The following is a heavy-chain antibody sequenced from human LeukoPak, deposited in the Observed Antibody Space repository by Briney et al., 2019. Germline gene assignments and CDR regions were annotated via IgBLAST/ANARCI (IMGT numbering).Heavy chain of an antibody. V-gene: IGHV3-48*02. D-gene: IGHD3-22*01. CDR3: ARDSYYYDSSGYYSVYYYGMDV. Sequence: GGSLRLPCAASGFTFSSYSMNWVRQAPGKGLVWVSYISSSSSTIYYADSVKGRFTISRDNAKNSLYLQMNSLRDEDTAVYYCARDSYYYDSSGYYSVYYYGMDVWGQGTTVTVSS. J-gene: IGHJ6*02. CDR2: ISSSSSTI. CDR1: GFTFSSYS.